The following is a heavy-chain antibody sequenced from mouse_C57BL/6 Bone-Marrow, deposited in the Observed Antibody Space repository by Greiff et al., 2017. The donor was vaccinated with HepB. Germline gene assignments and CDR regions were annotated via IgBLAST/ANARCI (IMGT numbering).Heavy chain of an antibody. CDR3: ARDYCSNY. Sequence: VQLQESGPELVKPGASVKISCKASGYAFSSSWMNWVKQRPGKGLEWIGRIYPGDGDTNYNGTFKGKATLTADKSSSTAYMQLSSLTSEDSAVYFCARDYCSNYWGQGTTLTVSS. D-gene: IGHD1-2*01. V-gene: IGHV1-82*01. CDR2: IYPGDGDT. J-gene: IGHJ2*01. CDR1: GYAFSSSW.